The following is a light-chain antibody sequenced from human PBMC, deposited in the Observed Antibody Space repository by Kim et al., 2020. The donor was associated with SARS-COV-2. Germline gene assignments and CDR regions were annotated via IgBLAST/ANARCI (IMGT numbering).Light chain of an antibody. Sequence: DIQMTQSPSSLSASVGDRVTITCRASQSISSYLNWYQQKPGKAPKLLIYAASSLQSGVPSRFSGSGSGTDFTLTISSLQPEDFAMYYCLQDFDYPYTFGQGTKLEI. J-gene: IGKJ2*01. CDR2: AAS. CDR1: QSISSY. CDR3: LQDFDYPYT. V-gene: IGKV1-39*01.